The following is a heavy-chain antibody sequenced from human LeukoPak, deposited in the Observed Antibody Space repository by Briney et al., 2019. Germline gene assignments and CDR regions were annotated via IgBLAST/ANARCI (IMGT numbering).Heavy chain of an antibody. D-gene: IGHD4-17*01. CDR1: GGSISSYY. J-gene: IGHJ4*02. CDR2: IYTSGST. V-gene: IGHV4-4*07. Sequence: SETLSLTCTVSGGSISSYYWSWIRQPAGKGLEWIGRIYTSGSTNYNPSLQSRVTMSVDTSKNQFSLKLSSVTAADTAVYYCARGSRRTSTDYFDYWGQGTLVTVSS. CDR3: ARGSRRTSTDYFDY.